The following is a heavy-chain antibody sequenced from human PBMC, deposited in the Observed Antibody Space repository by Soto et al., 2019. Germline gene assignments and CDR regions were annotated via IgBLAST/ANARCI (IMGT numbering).Heavy chain of an antibody. J-gene: IGHJ4*02. CDR3: ARDGMTTGDT. D-gene: IGHD2-21*02. CDR2: VFSSVSA. CDR1: GVSVRSYT. V-gene: IGHV4-4*07. Sequence: SETLSLTCIVSGVSVRSYTWSWVRQPANKGLEWIGRVFSSVSASYNPSLKSRVSISMDTPENRISLKLDSVTAADAGVYFCARDGMTTGDTWGPGTLVTVSS.